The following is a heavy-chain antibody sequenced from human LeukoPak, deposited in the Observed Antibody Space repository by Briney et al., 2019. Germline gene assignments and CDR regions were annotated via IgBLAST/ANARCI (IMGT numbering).Heavy chain of an antibody. CDR3: ARDNDSSGYYSGDYYFYYYVDV. D-gene: IGHD3-22*01. V-gene: IGHV4-39*07. CDR1: GGSINSGLYY. Sequence: SETLSLTCTVSGGSINSGLYYWGWIRQPPGKGLEWIGRMSYSGSTDYNPSLKSRVTISVDTSKNQFSLRLSSVTAADTAVYYCARDNDSSGYYSGDYYFYYYVDVWGKGTTVTVSS. J-gene: IGHJ6*03. CDR2: MSYSGST.